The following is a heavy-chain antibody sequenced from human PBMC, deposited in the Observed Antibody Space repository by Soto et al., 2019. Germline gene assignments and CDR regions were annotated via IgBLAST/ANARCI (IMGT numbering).Heavy chain of an antibody. J-gene: IGHJ4*02. D-gene: IGHD1-1*01. CDR2: ISHSGST. Sequence: SEPLSVRCAVEDGSFSGYCWPWIRQPPGKGLEWIGEISHSGSTNYNPSLKSRVSISVDTAKKQFSLGLSSVTAADTAVYYCARSRYMATVYWGRGTLVTVS. V-gene: IGHV4-34*01. CDR3: ARSRYMATVY. CDR1: DGSFSGYC.